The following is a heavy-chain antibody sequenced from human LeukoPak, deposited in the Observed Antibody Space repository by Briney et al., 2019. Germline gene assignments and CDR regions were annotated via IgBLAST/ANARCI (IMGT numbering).Heavy chain of an antibody. CDR2: ISGSGSGGST. Sequence: GGSLRLSCAASGFTFSSSAMSWVRQAPGKGLEWVSSISGSGSGGSTYYADSVKGRFTISRDDSKSTLSLQMNSLRVEDTAVYYCARDLAWGAFDYWGQGTLVSVSS. CDR3: ARDLAWGAFDY. V-gene: IGHV3-23*01. CDR1: GFTFSSSA. J-gene: IGHJ4*02. D-gene: IGHD7-27*01.